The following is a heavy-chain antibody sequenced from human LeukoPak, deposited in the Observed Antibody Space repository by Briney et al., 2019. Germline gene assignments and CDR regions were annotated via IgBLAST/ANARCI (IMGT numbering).Heavy chain of an antibody. V-gene: IGHV3-21*01. Sequence: PGGSLRLSCAASGFTFSSYSMNWVRQAPGKGLEWVSSISSSSSYIYYADSAKGRFTISRDNAKDSLYLQMNSLRAEDTAVYYCARGPTGPPDDWGQGTLVTVSS. CDR1: GFTFSSYS. J-gene: IGHJ4*02. D-gene: IGHD1-14*01. CDR3: ARGPTGPPDD. CDR2: ISSSSSYI.